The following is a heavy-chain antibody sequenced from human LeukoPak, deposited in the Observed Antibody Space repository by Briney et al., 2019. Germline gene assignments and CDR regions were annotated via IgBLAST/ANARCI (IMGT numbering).Heavy chain of an antibody. D-gene: IGHD3-22*01. CDR3: AQATYYYDISGYNFGY. CDR2: ISGSGGST. CDR1: GFTFSSYA. J-gene: IGHJ4*02. V-gene: IGHV3-23*01. Sequence: PGGSLRLSCAASGFTFSSYAMSWVRQAPGEGLEWVSAISGSGGSTYYADSVKGRFTNSRDNSKNTLYLQMNSLRAEDTAVYYCAQATYYYDISGYNFGYWGQGTLVTVSS.